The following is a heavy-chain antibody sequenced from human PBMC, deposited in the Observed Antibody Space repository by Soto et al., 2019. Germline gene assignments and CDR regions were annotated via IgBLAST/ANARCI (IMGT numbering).Heavy chain of an antibody. CDR3: AGVKLHCSSTSCQGGDQFDP. J-gene: IGHJ5*02. V-gene: IGHV4-31*03. CDR1: GGSISSGGYY. CDR2: IYYSGST. Sequence: PSETLSLTCTVSGGSISSGGYYWSWIRQHPGGGLEWIGYIYYSGSTYYNPSLKSRVTISVDTSKSQFSLKLSSVTAADTAVYYCAGVKLHCSSTSCQGGDQFDPWGQGTLVTVS. D-gene: IGHD2-2*01.